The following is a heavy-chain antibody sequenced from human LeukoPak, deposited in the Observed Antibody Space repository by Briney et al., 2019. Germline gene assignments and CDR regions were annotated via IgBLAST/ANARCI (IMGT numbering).Heavy chain of an antibody. CDR3: ARHGSGSYYGADY. D-gene: IGHD3-10*01. CDR1: GGSFSGYY. J-gene: IGHJ4*02. Sequence: SETLSLTCAVYGGSFSGYYWSWIRQPPGKGLEWIGEINHSGSTNYNPSLKSRVTISVDTSKNQFSLKLSSVTAADTAVYYCARHGSGSYYGADYWGQGTLVTVSS. CDR2: INHSGST. V-gene: IGHV4-34*01.